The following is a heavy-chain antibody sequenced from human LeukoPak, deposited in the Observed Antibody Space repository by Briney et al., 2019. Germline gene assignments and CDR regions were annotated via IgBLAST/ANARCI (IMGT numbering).Heavy chain of an antibody. CDR2: INWNGGST. V-gene: IGHV3-20*04. CDR3: ARDWFTRLGELSPDRAFDY. J-gene: IGHJ4*02. CDR1: GFTFDDYT. D-gene: IGHD3-16*02. Sequence: GGSLRLSCAASGFTFDDYTMSWVRHAPGKGLEWVSGINWNGGSTGYVDSVKGRFTISRDNAKNSLYLRMNSLRAEGTALYYCARDWFTRLGELSPDRAFDYWGQGTLVTVSS.